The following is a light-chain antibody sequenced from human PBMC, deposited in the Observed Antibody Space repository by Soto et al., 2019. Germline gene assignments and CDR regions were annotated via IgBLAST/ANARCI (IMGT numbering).Light chain of an antibody. J-gene: IGKJ1*01. V-gene: IGKV3-20*01. CDR2: GDS. CDR1: HSLSSTS. Sequence: EIVVTPPPGTLSLSPGERAILSCTASHSLSSTSLAWYQQKPGHGPRHVIYGDSRRATGIPDRFSAIESGKDCTVTISPWEPEGFAVYFCQEYETTPWTFGQGTRVE. CDR3: QEYETTPWT.